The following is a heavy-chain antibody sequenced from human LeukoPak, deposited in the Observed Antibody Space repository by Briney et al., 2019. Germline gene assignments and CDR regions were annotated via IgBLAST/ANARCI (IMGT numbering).Heavy chain of an antibody. Sequence: GGSLRLSCAASGFTFSSYWMSWVRPAPGKGLQWVANVKQDGSEQYYVDSLRGRFTITRDNAKNSLDLQMNSLRAEDTAVYYCARRGYSSSWYGGLDYWGQGTLVTVSS. V-gene: IGHV3-7*03. CDR1: GFTFSSYW. CDR2: VKQDGSEQ. D-gene: IGHD6-13*01. CDR3: ARRGYSSSWYGGLDY. J-gene: IGHJ4*02.